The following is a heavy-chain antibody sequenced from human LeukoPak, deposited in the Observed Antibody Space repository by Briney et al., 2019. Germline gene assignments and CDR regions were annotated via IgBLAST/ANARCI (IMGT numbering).Heavy chain of an antibody. Sequence: SETLSLTCTVSGGSISSYYWSWIRQPPGKGLEWVGYIYYSGSTNNNPSLRSGVTISVDTSKNQFSLKLGSGTAADTAVYYCPRSLRYCSSTSCYSFDPWGQGTLVTVSS. CDR2: IYYSGST. CDR3: PRSLRYCSSTSCYSFDP. J-gene: IGHJ5*02. V-gene: IGHV4-59*01. CDR1: GGSISSYY. D-gene: IGHD2-2*01.